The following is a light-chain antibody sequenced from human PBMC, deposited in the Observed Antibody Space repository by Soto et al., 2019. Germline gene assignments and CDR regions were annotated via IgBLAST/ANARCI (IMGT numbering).Light chain of an antibody. CDR2: EAS. CDR3: QRYSSYIPT. J-gene: IGKJ1*01. CDR1: QSISSW. V-gene: IGKV1-5*01. Sequence: DIQVTQSPSTLSASVGDRVTITCRASQSISSWLAWYQQKPGKAPNLLIYEASSLETGVPSRFSGSGSETEFTLTLSSPQPEDFATYYCQRYSSYIPTFGQGTKVEIK.